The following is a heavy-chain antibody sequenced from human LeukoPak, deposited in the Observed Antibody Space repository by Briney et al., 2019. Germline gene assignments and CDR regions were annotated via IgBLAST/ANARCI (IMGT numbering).Heavy chain of an antibody. V-gene: IGHV3-9*01. CDR3: AKFPDLKIAAAGFFDY. Sequence: PGRSLRLSCAASGFTFDDYAMFWVRQAPGMGLEWVSGISWNSNNIGYAASVKGRFTISRDNAKNSLYLQMNSLRAEDTAVYYCAKFPDLKIAAAGFFDYWGQGTLVTVSS. CDR1: GFTFDDYA. CDR2: ISWNSNNI. D-gene: IGHD6-13*01. J-gene: IGHJ4*02.